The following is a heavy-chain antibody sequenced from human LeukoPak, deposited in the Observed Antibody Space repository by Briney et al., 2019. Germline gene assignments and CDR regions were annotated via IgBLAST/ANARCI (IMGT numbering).Heavy chain of an antibody. CDR1: GGSISNYY. Sequence: SETLSLTCTVSGGSISNYYWTWIRQPPGKGLEWIGYIYYSGSTNYNPSLTSRVTISVDTSKNQFSLKLSSVTAADTAVYYCARDRSGGPYDPRGGDFDYWGQGTLVTVSS. D-gene: IGHD3-22*01. J-gene: IGHJ4*02. CDR2: IYYSGST. V-gene: IGHV4-59*12. CDR3: ARDRSGGPYDPRGGDFDY.